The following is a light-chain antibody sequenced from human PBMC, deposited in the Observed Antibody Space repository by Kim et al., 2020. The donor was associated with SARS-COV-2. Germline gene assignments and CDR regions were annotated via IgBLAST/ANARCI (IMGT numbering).Light chain of an antibody. CDR2: RNY. CDR3: AAWDDSLSALV. Sequence: QLVLTQPPSTSGTPGQRVTMSCSGDSSNIGDNFVYWYQQLPGTAPKLLIYRNYQRSSGVPDRFSGSKSGTSAFLAISGLRSEDAAEYYCAAWDDSLSALVFGGGTQLTVL. V-gene: IGLV1-47*01. J-gene: IGLJ3*02. CDR1: SSNIGDNF.